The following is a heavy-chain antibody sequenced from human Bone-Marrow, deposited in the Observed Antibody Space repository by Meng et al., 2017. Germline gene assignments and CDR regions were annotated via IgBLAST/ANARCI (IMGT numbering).Heavy chain of an antibody. J-gene: IGHJ4*02. CDR2: TSGSGGGT. CDR1: GFTFSSYA. CDR3: AKGHNSNDY. Sequence: EVQLLEAGGGLVQPGGCLRLSCAASGFTFSSYAMSWVRQAPGKGLEWGSGTSGSGGGTYYTDSVKGRFTISRDNSTSTLDLQMDSLRAEDTAIYYCAKGHNSNDYCGQGTLVTVSS. D-gene: IGHD1-1*01. V-gene: IGHV3-23*01.